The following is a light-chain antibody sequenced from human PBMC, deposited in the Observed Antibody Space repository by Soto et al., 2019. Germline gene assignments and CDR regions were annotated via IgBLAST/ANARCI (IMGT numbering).Light chain of an antibody. CDR2: DVS. CDR1: SSDVGGYNY. J-gene: IGLJ1*01. CDR3: SSYTSSSTLV. V-gene: IGLV2-14*01. Sequence: QSVLTQPASVSGSPGQSITISCTGTSSDVGGYNYVSWYQQHPGKAPKLMIYDVSXXXXGVSNRFSXSKSGNTXSLTISGXXXXXXXXYYCSSYTSSSTLVFGTGTKLTV.